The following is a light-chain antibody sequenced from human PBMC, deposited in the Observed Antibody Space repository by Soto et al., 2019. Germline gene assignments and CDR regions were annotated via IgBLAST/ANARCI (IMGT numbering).Light chain of an antibody. CDR1: IDDVGRYNY. J-gene: IGLJ2*01. CDR2: DVS. V-gene: IGLV2-11*01. Sequence: QLVLTQPRSVCGSPGQSVTISCTGTIDDVGRYNYVSWYQQHPGKAPKLMIYDVSKRPSGVPDRFSGSKSGNTASLTISGLQAEDEADYYCCSYAGSYTHVVFGEGTKLTVL. CDR3: CSYAGSYTHVV.